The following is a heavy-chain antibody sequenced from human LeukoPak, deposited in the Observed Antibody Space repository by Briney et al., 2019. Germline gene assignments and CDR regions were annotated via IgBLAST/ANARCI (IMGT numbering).Heavy chain of an antibody. CDR3: ARHLSGAGGYSSSFWFDP. J-gene: IGHJ5*02. CDR2: IYSTGST. CDR1: GGSISSYF. Sequence: SETLSLTCTVSGGSISSYFWSWIRQPPGKGLEWIGYIYSTGSTNYNPSLRGRVTISVDTSKNQFSLKLSSVTAADTAVYYCARHLSGAGGYSSSFWFDPWGQGTLVTVSS. D-gene: IGHD6-6*01. V-gene: IGHV4-59*08.